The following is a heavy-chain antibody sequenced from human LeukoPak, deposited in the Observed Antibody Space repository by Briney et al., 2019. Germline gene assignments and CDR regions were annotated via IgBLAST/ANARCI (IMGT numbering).Heavy chain of an antibody. CDR3: ATVGNGGDAFDI. D-gene: IGHD1-1*01. V-gene: IGHV1-24*01. Sequence: GASVKISCKVSGYTLTELSMRWVRQAPGNGLEWMGGFDPEDGETIYAQKFQGRVTMTEDTSTDTAYMELSSLRSEDTAVYYCATVGNGGDAFDIWGQGTMVTVSS. CDR2: FDPEDGET. J-gene: IGHJ3*02. CDR1: GYTLTELS.